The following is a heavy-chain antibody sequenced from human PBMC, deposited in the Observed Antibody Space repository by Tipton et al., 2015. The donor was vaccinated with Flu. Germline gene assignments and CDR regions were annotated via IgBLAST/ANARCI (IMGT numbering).Heavy chain of an antibody. CDR1: GFTFSSYE. CDR3: ARGNGMATILFDY. J-gene: IGHJ4*02. D-gene: IGHD5-24*01. V-gene: IGHV3-48*03. Sequence: GSLRLSCAASGFTFSSYEMNWVRQAPGKGLEWVSYISSSGSTIYYADSVKGRITISRDNAKNSLYLQMNSLRAEDAAVYYCARGNGMATILFDYWGQGTLVTVSS. CDR2: ISSSGSTI.